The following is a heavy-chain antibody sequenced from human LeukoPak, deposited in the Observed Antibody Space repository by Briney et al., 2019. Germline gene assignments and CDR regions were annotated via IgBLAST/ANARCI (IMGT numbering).Heavy chain of an antibody. J-gene: IGHJ5*02. D-gene: IGHD4-11*01. CDR1: GFTFSSYG. CDR2: IRYDGSNK. V-gene: IGHV3-30*02. Sequence: GGSLRLSCAASGFTFSSYGMHWVRQAPGKGREGVAFIRYDGSNKYYADSVKGRFTISRDNSKNTLYLQMNSLRAEDTAVYYCAKGATVTRSWFDPWGQGTLVTVSS. CDR3: AKGATVTRSWFDP.